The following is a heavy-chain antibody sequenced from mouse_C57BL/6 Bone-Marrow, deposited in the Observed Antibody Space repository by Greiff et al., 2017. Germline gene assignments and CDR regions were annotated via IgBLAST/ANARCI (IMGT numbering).Heavy chain of an antibody. Sequence: QVQLKQSGAELVKPGASVKISCKASGYAFSSYWMNWVKQRPGKGLEWIGQIYPGDGDTNYNGKFKGKATLTADKSSSTAYMQLSSLTSWASAVLFRAGPPGGYFDYWGQGTTLTVSS. V-gene: IGHV1-80*01. J-gene: IGHJ2*01. CDR1: GYAFSSYW. CDR2: IYPGDGDT. CDR3: AGPPGGYFDY.